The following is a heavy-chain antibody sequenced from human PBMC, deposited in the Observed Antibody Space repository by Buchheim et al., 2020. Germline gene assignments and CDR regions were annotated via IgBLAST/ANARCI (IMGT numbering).Heavy chain of an antibody. V-gene: IGHV4-59*01. J-gene: IGHJ4*02. D-gene: IGHD5-12*01. CDR2: IYYSGTT. CDR1: GGSINNYY. CDR3: ARAYSDYVE. Sequence: QVQLQESGPGLVKPSGTLSLICTVSGGSINNYYWNWIRQPPGKGLEWIGYIYYSGTTSYNPSLKSRVTISVDTSKNQFSPKLSSVTAADTAVYYCARAYSDYVEWGQGTL.